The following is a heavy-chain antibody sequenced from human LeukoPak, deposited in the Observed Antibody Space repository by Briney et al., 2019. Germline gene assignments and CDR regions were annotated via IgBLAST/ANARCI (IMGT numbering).Heavy chain of an antibody. CDR2: INPNSGGT. J-gene: IGHJ5*02. CDR3: ARAGGSSWPQNNWFDP. Sequence: ASVRVSCKASGYTFTGYYMHWVRQAPEQGLEWMGWINPNSGGTNYAQKFQGRVTMTRDTSISTAYMELSRLRSDDTAVYYCARAGGSSWPQNNWFDPWGQGTLVTVSS. D-gene: IGHD6-13*01. CDR1: GYTFTGYY. V-gene: IGHV1-2*02.